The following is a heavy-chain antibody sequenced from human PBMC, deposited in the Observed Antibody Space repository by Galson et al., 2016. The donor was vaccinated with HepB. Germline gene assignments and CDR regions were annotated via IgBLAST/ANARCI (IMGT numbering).Heavy chain of an antibody. CDR2: ISSNGDTT. D-gene: IGHD1-26*01. V-gene: IGHV3-64D*06. Sequence: SLRLSCAASGFTFSDFAIHWVRQAPGKGLEYVAGISSNGDTTYFADSVKGRFTISRDNSKNTVYLQLSSLRVDDTAVYYCAKDGYSGSYDYWGQGTLVTVSS. J-gene: IGHJ4*02. CDR3: AKDGYSGSYDY. CDR1: GFTFSDFA.